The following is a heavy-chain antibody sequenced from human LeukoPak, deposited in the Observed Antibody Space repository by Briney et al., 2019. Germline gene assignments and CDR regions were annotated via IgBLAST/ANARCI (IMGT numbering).Heavy chain of an antibody. J-gene: IGHJ4*02. CDR1: GGSFSGYY. CDR2: INHSGST. CDR3: ARDHSGTNYVMD. D-gene: IGHD4/OR15-4a*01. V-gene: IGHV4-34*01. Sequence: SETLSLTCAVYGGSFSGYYWSWIRQPPGKGLEWIGEINHSGSTNYNPSLKSRVTISVDTSKSQFSLKLRSVTAADTAVYYCARDHSGTNYVMDWGQGTLVTVSS.